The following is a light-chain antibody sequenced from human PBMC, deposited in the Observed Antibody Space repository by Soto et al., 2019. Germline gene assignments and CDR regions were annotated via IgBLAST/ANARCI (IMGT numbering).Light chain of an antibody. Sequence: EIVLTQSPGTLSLSPGERATLSCRASQSLSGNYLAWYQQKPGQAPRVLIYGASSRATGIPDRFSGGGSGTDFTLTISSLEPEDFAVYYCQQRSNWPLTFGGGTKVEIK. CDR2: GAS. CDR3: QQRSNWPLT. J-gene: IGKJ4*01. CDR1: QSLSGNY. V-gene: IGKV3D-20*02.